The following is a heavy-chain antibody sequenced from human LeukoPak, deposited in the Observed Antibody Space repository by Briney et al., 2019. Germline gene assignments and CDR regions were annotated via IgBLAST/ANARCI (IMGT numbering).Heavy chain of an antibody. CDR3: ARDRCSSTSCYGGEGFDY. CDR1: GYTFTSYY. D-gene: IGHD2-2*01. V-gene: IGHV1-46*01. J-gene: IGHJ4*02. CDR2: INPSGGST. Sequence: ASVKVSCKASGYTFTSYYMHWVRQAPGQGLEWMGIINPSGGSTSYAQKFQGRVTMTRDTSTSTVYMELSSLRSEDTAVYYGARDRCSSTSCYGGEGFDYWGQGTLVTVSS.